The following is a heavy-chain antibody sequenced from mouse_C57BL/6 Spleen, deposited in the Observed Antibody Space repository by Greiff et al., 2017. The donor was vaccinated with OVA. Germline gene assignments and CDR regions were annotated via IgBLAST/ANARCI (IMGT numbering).Heavy chain of an antibody. J-gene: IGHJ3*01. Sequence: QVQLQQPGAELVKPGASVKLSCKASGYTFTSYWMQWVKQRPGQGLEWIGEIDPSDSYTNYNQKFKGKATLTVDTSSSTAYMQLSSLTSEDSAVYYCARNYYGSSWFAYWGQGTLVTVSA. CDR3: ARNYYGSSWFAY. CDR2: IDPSDSYT. D-gene: IGHD1-1*01. CDR1: GYTFTSYW. V-gene: IGHV1-50*01.